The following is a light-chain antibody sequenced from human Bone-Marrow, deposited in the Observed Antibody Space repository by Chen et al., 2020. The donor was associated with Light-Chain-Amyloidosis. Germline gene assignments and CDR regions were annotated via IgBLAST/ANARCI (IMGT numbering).Light chain of an antibody. CDR1: NIGSTS. CDR2: DDS. J-gene: IGLJ3*02. CDR3: QVWDRSSDRPV. V-gene: IGLV3-21*02. Sequence: SYVLTQPSSVSVAPGQTATIACGGNNIGSTSVHWYQQTPGQAPLLVVYDDSDRPSGSPERLSGSNSGNTATLTISRVEAGDEAAYYCQVWDRSSDRPVFGGGPKLTVL.